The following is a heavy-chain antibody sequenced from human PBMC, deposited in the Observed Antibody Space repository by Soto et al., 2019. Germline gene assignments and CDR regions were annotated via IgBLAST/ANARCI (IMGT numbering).Heavy chain of an antibody. D-gene: IGHD6-13*01. J-gene: IGHJ5*02. CDR3: ARGIAAAGPDLNWFDP. Sequence: QVQLVQSGAEVKKPGSSVKVSCKASGGTFSSYAISWVRQAPGQGLEWMGGIIPIFGTANYAQKFQGRVTITADKSTSTAYMELSSLRSEDTAVYYCARGIAAAGPDLNWFDPWGQGTLVTVSS. CDR2: IIPIFGTA. V-gene: IGHV1-69*06. CDR1: GGTFSSYA.